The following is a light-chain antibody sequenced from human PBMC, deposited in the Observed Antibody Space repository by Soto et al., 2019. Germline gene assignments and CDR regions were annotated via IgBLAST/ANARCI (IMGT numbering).Light chain of an antibody. J-gene: IGKJ1*01. CDR2: DAS. V-gene: IGKV3-20*01. CDR3: QQYGSSPQT. Sequence: EFVFTQSPGTLSLSPGERATLSCRASQTVRNNYLAWYQQKPGQAPRLLIYDASSRATGIPDRFSGGGSGTDFTLTISRLEPEDFAVYYCQQYGSSPQTFGQGTKVDIK. CDR1: QTVRNNY.